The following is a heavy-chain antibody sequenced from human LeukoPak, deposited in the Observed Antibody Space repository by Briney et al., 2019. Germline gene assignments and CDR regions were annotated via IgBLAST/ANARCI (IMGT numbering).Heavy chain of an antibody. V-gene: IGHV4-61*02. J-gene: IGHJ6*03. CDR2: IYTSGST. CDR3: ARETTVTFSYYYYMNV. Sequence: PSQTLSLTCTVSGGSISSGSYYWSWIRQPAGKGLEWIGRIYTSGSTNYNPSLKSRVTISVDTSKNQFSLKLSSVTAADTAVYYCARETTVTFSYYYYMNVWGKGTTVTVSS. CDR1: GGSISSGSYY. D-gene: IGHD4-17*01.